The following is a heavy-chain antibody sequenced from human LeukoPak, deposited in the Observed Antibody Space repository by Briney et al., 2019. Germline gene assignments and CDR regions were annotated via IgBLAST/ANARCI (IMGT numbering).Heavy chain of an antibody. CDR2: IYYSGST. CDR1: GGSISSSSYY. V-gene: IGHV4-39*01. J-gene: IGHJ6*03. Sequence: SETLSLTCTVSGGSISSSSYYWGWIRQPPGKGLEWIGSIYYSGSTYYNPSLKSRVTISVDTSKNQFSLKLSSVTAADTAVYYCVVVVPAAILYYYYYMDVWGKGTTVTVSS. D-gene: IGHD2-2*01. CDR3: VVVVPAAILYYYYYMDV.